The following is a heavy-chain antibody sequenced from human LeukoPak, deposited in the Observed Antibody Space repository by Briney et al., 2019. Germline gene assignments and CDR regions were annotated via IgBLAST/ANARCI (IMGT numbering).Heavy chain of an antibody. V-gene: IGHV3-30*18. CDR3: AKGSWRISGTRDYDY. CDR1: GFTFSSYG. Sequence: GRSLRLSCAASGFTFSSYGMHWVRQAPGKGLEWVAVISYDGSNKYYADSVKGRFTISRDNSKNTLYLQMNSLRAEDTGVYYCAKGSWRISGTRDYDYWGQGTLVTVSS. D-gene: IGHD1-20*01. CDR2: ISYDGSNK. J-gene: IGHJ4*02.